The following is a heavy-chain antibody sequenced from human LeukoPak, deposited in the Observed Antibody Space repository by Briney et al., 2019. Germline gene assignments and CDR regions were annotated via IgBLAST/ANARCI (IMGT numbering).Heavy chain of an antibody. CDR2: IYTSGST. CDR3: ARDRSWAAQWLAPGNYYGMDV. CDR1: GGSISSYY. J-gene: IGHJ6*02. D-gene: IGHD6-19*01. V-gene: IGHV4-4*07. Sequence: PSETLSLTCTVSGGSISSYYWGWIRQPAGKGLEWIGRIYTSGSTNYNPSLKSRVTMSVDTSKNQFSLKLSSVTAADTAVYYCARDRSWAAQWLAPGNYYGMDVWGQGTTVTVSS.